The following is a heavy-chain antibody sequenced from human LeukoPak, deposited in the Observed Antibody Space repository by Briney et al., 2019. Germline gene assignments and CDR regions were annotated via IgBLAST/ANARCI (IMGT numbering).Heavy chain of an antibody. CDR2: INPSGGST. D-gene: IGHD2-2*01. Sequence: ASVKVSCKASGYTFTSYYMHWVRQAPGQGLEWMGIINPSGGSTSYAQKFQGRVTMTRDMSTSTVYMELGSLRSEDTAVYYCARDLKIHIVVVPAATNFDYWGQGTLVTVSS. CDR3: ARDLKIHIVVVPAATNFDY. CDR1: GYTFTSYY. J-gene: IGHJ4*02. V-gene: IGHV1-46*01.